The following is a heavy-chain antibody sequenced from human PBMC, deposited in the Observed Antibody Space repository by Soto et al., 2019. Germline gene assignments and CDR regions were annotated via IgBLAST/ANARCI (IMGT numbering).Heavy chain of an antibody. Sequence: PWETLSLTCAVYGGSFIGYYWNWIRQPPGKGLEWIGEIDHSGYTNYNPSLKSRVTISVDTSKNQFSLRLTSVTAADTAVYYCARVRDWFDPWGQGTLVTVSS. D-gene: IGHD3-3*01. CDR1: GGSFIGYY. CDR2: IDHSGYT. J-gene: IGHJ5*02. V-gene: IGHV4-34*01. CDR3: ARVRDWFDP.